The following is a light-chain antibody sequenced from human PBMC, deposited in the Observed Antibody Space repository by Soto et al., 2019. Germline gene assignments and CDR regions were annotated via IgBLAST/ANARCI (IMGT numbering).Light chain of an antibody. J-gene: IGKJ1*01. Sequence: EIVLTQSPATLSLSPGERATLSCRASQSVSSSYLTWYQQKPGQAPRLLIYGASTRATGIPDRFSGGGSGTDFTLTISRLEPEDFAVYYCQQYGISPSWTFGQGTKVDIK. CDR3: QQYGISPSWT. CDR2: GAS. V-gene: IGKV3-20*01. CDR1: QSVSSSY.